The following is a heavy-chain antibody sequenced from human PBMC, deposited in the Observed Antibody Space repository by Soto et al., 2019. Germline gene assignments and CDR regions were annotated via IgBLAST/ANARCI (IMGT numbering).Heavy chain of an antibody. Sequence: EVPLVQSGGGFVQPGGSLRLSGAASGFTFRTYSMNWVRQAPGKGLEWVSYITGSSRTIYYADSVKGRFTISRDNGRNSLYLQMNSLRDEDTAVYYCTRDMGKGYGMDVWGQGTTGTVSS. V-gene: IGHV3-48*02. D-gene: IGHD7-27*01. J-gene: IGHJ6*02. CDR3: TRDMGKGYGMDV. CDR2: ITGSSRTI. CDR1: GFTFRTYS.